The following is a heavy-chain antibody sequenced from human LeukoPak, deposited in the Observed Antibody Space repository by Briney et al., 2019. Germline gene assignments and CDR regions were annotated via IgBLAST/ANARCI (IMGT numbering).Heavy chain of an antibody. CDR2: MNPNSGNT. CDR1: GYTFTSYD. J-gene: IGHJ4*02. V-gene: IGHV1-8*03. Sequence: ASVKVSCKASGYTFTSYDINWVRQATGQGLEWMGWMNPNSGNTGYAQKFQGRVTITRNTSISTACMELSSLRSEDTAVYYCARGTHGGIVGATDFDYWGQGTLVTVSS. D-gene: IGHD1-26*01. CDR3: ARGTHGGIVGATDFDY.